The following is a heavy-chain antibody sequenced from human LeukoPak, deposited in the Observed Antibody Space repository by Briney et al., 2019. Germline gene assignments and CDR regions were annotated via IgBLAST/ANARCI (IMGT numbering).Heavy chain of an antibody. CDR3: ARDSEYNYGFDY. J-gene: IGHJ4*02. CDR1: GGSISSPNW. Sequence: SETLSLTCAVSGGSISSPNWWSWVRQPPGKGLEWIGEIYHSGSTNYNLSLKSRVTISVDKAKNQFSLKLYSVTAADTAVYYCARDSEYNYGFDYWGQGTLVTVSS. V-gene: IGHV4-4*02. CDR2: IYHSGST. D-gene: IGHD5-18*01.